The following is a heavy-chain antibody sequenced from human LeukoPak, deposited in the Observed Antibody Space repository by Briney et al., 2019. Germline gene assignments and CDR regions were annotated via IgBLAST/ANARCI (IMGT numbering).Heavy chain of an antibody. CDR2: IYAGGSA. V-gene: IGHV4-61*02. CDR1: GGSISSGSYY. J-gene: IGHJ4*02. D-gene: IGHD3-10*01. CDR3: ARDLFYSVSGTYYNVGRVFNY. Sequence: SETLSLTCTVSGGSISSGSYYWSWIRQPAGKGLEWIGRIYAGGSANNNPSLKSRLTISLDTSKNQFSLKLSSVTAADTAVYYCARDLFYSVSGTYYNVGRVFNYWGQGTLVTVSS.